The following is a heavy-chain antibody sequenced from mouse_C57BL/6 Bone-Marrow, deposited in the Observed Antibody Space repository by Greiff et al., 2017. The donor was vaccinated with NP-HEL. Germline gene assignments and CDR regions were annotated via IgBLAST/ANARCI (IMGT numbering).Heavy chain of an antibody. V-gene: IGHV1-18*01. D-gene: IGHD1-1*01. J-gene: IGHJ3*01. CDR2: INPNNGGT. CDR3: ARGGIYYYGSPFAY. CDR1: GYTFTDYN. Sequence: EVHLVESGPELVKPGASVKIPCKASGYTFTDYNMDWVKQSHGKSLEWIGDINPNNGGTIYNQKFKGKATLTVDKSSSTAYMELRSLTSEDTAVYYCARGGIYYYGSPFAYWGQGTLVTVSA.